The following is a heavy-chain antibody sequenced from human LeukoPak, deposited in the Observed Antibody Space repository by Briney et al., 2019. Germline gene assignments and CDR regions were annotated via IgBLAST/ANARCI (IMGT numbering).Heavy chain of an antibody. CDR2: IYYTGTT. D-gene: IGHD3-16*02. Sequence: SETLSLTCSVSGDSLTTSFYFWGWGRQPPGKALEWIGSIYYTGTTYYNPSLKNRVIISEDTSKNQFYLQMTSVTAADTALYFCARHSKIVLATGWFDPWGQGVLVTVSS. V-gene: IGHV4-39*01. J-gene: IGHJ5*02. CDR1: GDSLTTSFYF. CDR3: ARHSKIVLATGWFDP.